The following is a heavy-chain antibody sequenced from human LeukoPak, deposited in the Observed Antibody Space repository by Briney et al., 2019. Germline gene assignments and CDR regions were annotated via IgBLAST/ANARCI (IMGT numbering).Heavy chain of an antibody. CDR2: IYYSGST. CDR3: ASGYSYGPPGVFDY. CDR1: GGSISSYY. Sequence: PSETLSLTCTVSGGSISSYYWSWIRQPPGEGLEWIGYIYYSGSTNYNPSLKSRVTISVDTSKNQFSLKLCSVTAADTAVYYCASGYSYGPPGVFDYWGQGTLVTVSS. D-gene: IGHD5-18*01. V-gene: IGHV4-59*01. J-gene: IGHJ4*02.